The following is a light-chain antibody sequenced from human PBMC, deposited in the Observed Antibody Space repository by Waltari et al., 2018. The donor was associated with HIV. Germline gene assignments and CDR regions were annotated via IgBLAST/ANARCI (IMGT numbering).Light chain of an antibody. CDR3: SSYAGRDSRVV. CDR1: SSNIGSDT. J-gene: IGLJ2*01. Sequence: QSVLTQPPSASGTPGQSVTISCSGSSSNIGSDTVNWYQQLPGMAPKLLIHINNQRPSGVPDRFSGSKSGTSASLAISGLQDDDEADYYCSSYAGRDSRVVFGGGTKLTVL. V-gene: IGLV1-44*01. CDR2: INN.